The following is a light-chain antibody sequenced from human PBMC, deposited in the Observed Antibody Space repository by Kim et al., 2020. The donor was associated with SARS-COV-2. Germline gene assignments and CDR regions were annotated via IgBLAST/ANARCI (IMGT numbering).Light chain of an antibody. CDR1: QGIRNY. Sequence: DIQLTQSPSSLSASVGDRVTITCQADQGIRNYLNWYQQKPGKAPILLIYDASNVEPGAPSRFIGSGSGTDFTFTITSLQPDDLATYYCQQYYELPRTFGQGTKLEI. J-gene: IGKJ2*01. CDR2: DAS. V-gene: IGKV1-33*01. CDR3: QQYYELPRT.